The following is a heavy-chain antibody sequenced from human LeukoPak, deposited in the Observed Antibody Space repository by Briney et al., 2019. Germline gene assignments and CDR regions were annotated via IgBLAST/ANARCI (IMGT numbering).Heavy chain of an antibody. CDR2: LSGSGDRT. CDR3: ARGGTNYCYMDV. CDR1: GFTFNSYA. V-gene: IGHV3-23*01. Sequence: GGSLRLSCAASGFTFNSYAMSWVRQAPGKGLEWVSALSGSGDRTFYVDSVKGRFTVSRDNSKNTLYLQMDSLRVDDTALYYCARGGTNYCYMDVWGNGTTVTVSS. J-gene: IGHJ6*03.